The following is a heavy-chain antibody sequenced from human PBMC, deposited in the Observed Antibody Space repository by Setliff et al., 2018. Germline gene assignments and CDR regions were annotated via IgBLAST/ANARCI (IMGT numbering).Heavy chain of an antibody. D-gene: IGHD6-19*01. CDR1: GFTFSRYW. V-gene: IGHV3-7*01. CDR2: IKQDGSDT. CDR3: ARRVRIAVLNLYYFEY. J-gene: IGHJ4*02. Sequence: GGSLRLSCAASGFTFSRYWMSWVRQAPGKGLEWVANIKQDGSDTYYMDSVKGRFTISRDNANNSLYLQMNTLRSEDTAVYYCARRVRIAVLNLYYFEYWGQGTLVTGLL.